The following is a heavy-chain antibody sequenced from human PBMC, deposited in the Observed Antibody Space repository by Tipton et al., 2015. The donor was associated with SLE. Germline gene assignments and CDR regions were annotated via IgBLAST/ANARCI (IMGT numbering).Heavy chain of an antibody. CDR2: IYYSGST. Sequence: TLSLTCTVSGGSISSGGSYWSWIRQHPGKGLEWIGYIYYSGSTYYNPSLKSRVTISVDTSKNQFSLKLSSVTAADTAVYYCARDDGGVAAALDFWGQGTLVTVSS. D-gene: IGHD6-13*01. J-gene: IGHJ4*02. CDR1: GGSISSGGSY. V-gene: IGHV4-31*03. CDR3: ARDDGGVAAALDF.